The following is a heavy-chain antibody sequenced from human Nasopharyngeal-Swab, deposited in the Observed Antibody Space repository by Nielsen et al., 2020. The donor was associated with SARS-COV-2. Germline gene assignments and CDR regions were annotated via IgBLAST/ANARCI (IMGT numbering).Heavy chain of an antibody. Sequence: ASVQVSCRASGYTFTSYAMHWLLHAPAHRLEWMGWINAGNGNTKFSQKFQGRVTITRDTSASTAYMELSSLRSEDTAVYYCARYYREGSGYFYYGMDVWGQGTTVTVSS. CDR3: ARYYREGSGYFYYGMDV. J-gene: IGHJ6*02. D-gene: IGHD3-22*01. CDR2: INAGNGNT. V-gene: IGHV1-3*01. CDR1: GYTFTSYA.